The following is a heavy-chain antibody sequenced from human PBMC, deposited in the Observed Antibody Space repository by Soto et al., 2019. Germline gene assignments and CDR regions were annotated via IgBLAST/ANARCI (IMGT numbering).Heavy chain of an antibody. J-gene: IGHJ6*02. CDR1: GFTFSSYG. D-gene: IGHD2-15*01. CDR2: ISYDGSNK. Sequence: GGSLRLSCAASGFTFSSYGMHWVRQAPGKGLEWVAVISYDGSNKYYADSVKGQFTISRDNSKNTLYLQMNSLRAEDTAVYYCAKEQELGYCSGGSCHYYGMDVWGQGTTVTVSS. CDR3: AKEQELGYCSGGSCHYYGMDV. V-gene: IGHV3-30*18.